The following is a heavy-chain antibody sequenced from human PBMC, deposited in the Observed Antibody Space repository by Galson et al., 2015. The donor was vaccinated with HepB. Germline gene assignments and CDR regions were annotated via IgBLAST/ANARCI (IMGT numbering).Heavy chain of an antibody. J-gene: IGHJ6*03. CDR3: ARSVFYDFWSGYYTPYYYMDV. V-gene: IGHV6-1*01. CDR1: GDSVSSNSAA. Sequence: CAISGDSVSSNSAAWNWIRQSPSRGLEWLGRTYYRSKWYNDYAVSVKSRITINPDTSKNQFSLQLNSVTPEDTAVYYCARSVFYDFWSGYYTPYYYMDVWGKGTTVTVSS. D-gene: IGHD3-3*01. CDR2: TYYRSKWYN.